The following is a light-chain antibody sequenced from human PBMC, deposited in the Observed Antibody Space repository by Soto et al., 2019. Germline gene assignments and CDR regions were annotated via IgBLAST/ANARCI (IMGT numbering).Light chain of an antibody. CDR1: QSVSSN. J-gene: IGKJ1*01. CDR3: QQYGSSAWT. V-gene: IGKV3-20*01. Sequence: EIVMTQSPATLSVSPWERATLSCRASQSVSSNLAWYQQKPGQAPRLLIYGASSRATGIPRRFSGSGSGTDFTLTISRLEPEDFAVYFCQQYGSSAWTFGQGTKVDIK. CDR2: GAS.